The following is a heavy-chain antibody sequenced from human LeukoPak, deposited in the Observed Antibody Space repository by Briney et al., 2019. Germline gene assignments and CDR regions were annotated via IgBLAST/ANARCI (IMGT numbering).Heavy chain of an antibody. Sequence: PGGSLRLSCAASGFTFSSYSMNWVRQAPGKGLEWVSSISSSSSYIYYADSVRGRFTISRDNAKNSLYLQMNSLRAEDTAVYYCARVRVEVIDYWGQGTLVTVSS. J-gene: IGHJ4*02. V-gene: IGHV3-21*01. CDR3: ARVRVEVIDY. CDR2: ISSSSSYI. D-gene: IGHD2-15*01. CDR1: GFTFSSYS.